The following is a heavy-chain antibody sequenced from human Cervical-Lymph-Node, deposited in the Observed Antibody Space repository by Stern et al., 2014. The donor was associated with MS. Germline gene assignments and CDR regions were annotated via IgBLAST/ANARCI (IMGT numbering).Heavy chain of an antibody. V-gene: IGHV4-59*01. D-gene: IGHD1-26*01. CDR3: SRDGDSVGTYEGAFDI. J-gene: IGHJ3*02. Sequence: QLQLQESGPGLVKPSETLSLTCTVSGGSISSYYWSWIRQPPGQGLEWIAYIYYSGSTQNNPSPKSRVTISVDTSKNQFSLKLSSVTAADTAVYYCSRDGDSVGTYEGAFDIWGQGTMVTVSS. CDR1: GGSISSYY. CDR2: IYYSGST.